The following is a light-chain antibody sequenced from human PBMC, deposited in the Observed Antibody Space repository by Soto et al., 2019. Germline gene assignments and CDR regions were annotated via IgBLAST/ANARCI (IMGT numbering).Light chain of an antibody. CDR1: QSISSW. V-gene: IGKV1-5*03. Sequence: DIQMTQSPSTLSASVGDRVTITCRASQSISSWVAWYQQGPGKVPNLLIYKASSLESGVPPRFSGSGSGTEFTLTISSLQPEDFATYYCQQYNTYSWTFGQGTKVEIK. CDR3: QQYNTYSWT. CDR2: KAS. J-gene: IGKJ1*01.